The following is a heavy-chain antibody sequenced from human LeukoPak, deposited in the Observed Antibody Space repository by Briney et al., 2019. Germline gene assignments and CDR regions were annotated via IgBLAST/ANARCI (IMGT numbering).Heavy chain of an antibody. CDR1: GFTFSSYA. CDR2: ISSNGGST. D-gene: IGHD6-13*01. Sequence: GGSLRLSCASSGFTFSSYAMHWVRQAPGKGLEYVSAISSNGGSTYYANSVKGRFTISRDNSKNTLYLQMGSLRAEDMAVYYCARVGYTSYYYYGMDVWGQGTTVTVSS. J-gene: IGHJ6*02. V-gene: IGHV3-64*01. CDR3: ARVGYTSYYYYGMDV.